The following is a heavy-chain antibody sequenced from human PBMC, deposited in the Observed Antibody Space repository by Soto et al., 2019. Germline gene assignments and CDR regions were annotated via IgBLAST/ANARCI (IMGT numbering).Heavy chain of an antibody. CDR1: GFTFSNYS. CDR2: ISGSGGST. J-gene: IGHJ4*02. V-gene: IGHV3-23*01. D-gene: IGHD5-18*01. CDR3: AKGSAMAQYFDY. Sequence: PGGSLSLSCASSGFTFSNYSRSWVRQAPGKGLEWVSGISGSGGSTYYADSVKGRFTISRDNSKNTLYLQMNSLRTEDTAVYYCAKGSAMAQYFDYWGQGTLVTVSS.